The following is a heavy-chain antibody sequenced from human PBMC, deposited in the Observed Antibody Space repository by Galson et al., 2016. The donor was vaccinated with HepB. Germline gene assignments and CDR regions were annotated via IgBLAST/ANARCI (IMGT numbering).Heavy chain of an antibody. V-gene: IGHV3-23*01. CDR1: GFTFSSYA. D-gene: IGHD2-2*01. CDR3: AKDTACTSTSCPGFFDY. Sequence: SLRLSCAASGFTFSSYAMSWVRQAPGKGLEWVSFISASGGYIRYADSVQGRFTISRDTSKNTLFLQMNSLRPEDTAVYFCAKDTACTSTSCPGFFDYWGQGTLVTVSS. CDR2: ISASGGYI. J-gene: IGHJ4*02.